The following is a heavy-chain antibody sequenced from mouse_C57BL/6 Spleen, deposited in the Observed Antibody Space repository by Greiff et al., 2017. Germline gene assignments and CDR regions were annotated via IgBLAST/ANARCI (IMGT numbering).Heavy chain of an antibody. CDR1: GFNIKDDY. V-gene: IGHV14-4*01. J-gene: IGHJ4*01. D-gene: IGHD2-14*01. CDR2: IDPENGDT. CDR3: TTGVRRWSSYAMDY. Sequence: EVQLVESGAELVRPGASVKLSCTASGFNIKDDYMHWVKQRPEQGLEWIGWIDPENGDTEYASKFQGKATITADTSSNTAYLQLSSLTSEDTAVYYCTTGVRRWSSYAMDYWGQGTSVTVSS.